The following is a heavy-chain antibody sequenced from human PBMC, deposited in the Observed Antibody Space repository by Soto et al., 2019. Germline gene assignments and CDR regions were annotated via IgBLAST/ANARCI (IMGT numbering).Heavy chain of an antibody. J-gene: IGHJ4*02. CDR2: IYHDGQA. D-gene: IGHD6-13*01. Sequence: SETLSLTCTVSDASVTSTSYYWSWFRQPPGRRLEFLGYIYHDGQASYNPSLKSRITISIDTSKNQFSLNLNSVTAADTAVYYCARGGSYTYSSSWGQGTLVTVSS. CDR1: DASVTSTSYY. CDR3: ARGGSYTYSSS. V-gene: IGHV4-61*01.